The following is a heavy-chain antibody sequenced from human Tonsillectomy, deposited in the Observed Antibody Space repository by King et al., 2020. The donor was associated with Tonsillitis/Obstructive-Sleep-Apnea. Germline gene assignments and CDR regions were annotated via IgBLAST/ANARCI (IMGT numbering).Heavy chain of an antibody. CDR3: ASAVDSSGYYYVGFDY. J-gene: IGHJ4*02. Sequence: VQLVESGGGLVQPGGSLRLSCAASGFTFSSYSMNWVRQAPGKGLEWVSYISSSSSTIYYADSVKGRFTISRDNAKNSLYLQMNSLRDEDTAVYYCASAVDSSGYYYVGFDYWGQGTLVTVSS. CDR1: GFTFSSYS. CDR2: ISSSSSTI. V-gene: IGHV3-48*02. D-gene: IGHD3-22*01.